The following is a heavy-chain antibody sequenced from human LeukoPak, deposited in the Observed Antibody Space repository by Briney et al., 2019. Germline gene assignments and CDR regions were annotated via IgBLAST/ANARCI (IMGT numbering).Heavy chain of an antibody. CDR1: GFTVSSNY. V-gene: IGHV3-66*01. CDR3: APKWNREDIDY. D-gene: IGHD1-20*01. Sequence: GGSLRLSCAASGFTVSSNYMSWVRQAPGKGLEWVSVIYSGGSTYYADSVKGRFTISRDNSKNTLYLQMNSLRAEDTAVYYWAPKWNREDIDYWGQGTLVTVSS. J-gene: IGHJ4*02. CDR2: IYSGGST.